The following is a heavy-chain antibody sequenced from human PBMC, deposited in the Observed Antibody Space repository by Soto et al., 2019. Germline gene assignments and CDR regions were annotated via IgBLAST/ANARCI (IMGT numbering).Heavy chain of an antibody. CDR3: ARGGNYDFWSGYYKGAGWFDP. CDR1: GGSISSYY. J-gene: IGHJ5*02. CDR2: IYYSGST. V-gene: IGHV4-59*01. D-gene: IGHD3-3*01. Sequence: QVQLQESGPGLVKPSETLSLTCTVSGGSISSYYWSWIRQPPGKGLEWIGYIYYSGSTNNNPSLKSRVTISVDTSKNQFSLKLSSVTAADTAVYYCARGGNYDFWSGYYKGAGWFDPWGQGTLVTVSS.